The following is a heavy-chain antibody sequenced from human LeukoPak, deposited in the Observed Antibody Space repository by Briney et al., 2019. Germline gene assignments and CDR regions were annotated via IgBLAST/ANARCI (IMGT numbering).Heavy chain of an antibody. CDR3: ARHGNYGLRYFAY. D-gene: IGHD1-7*01. Sequence: SETLSLTCTVSGGSISGSSYYWGWIRQPPGKGLEWIASLYYGGGTYYNPSLKSRVTISVDTSKIQFSLRLSSVTAADTAVYYCARHGNYGLRYFAYWGQGTLVTVSS. CDR1: GGSISGSSYY. V-gene: IGHV4-39*01. J-gene: IGHJ4*02. CDR2: LYYGGGT.